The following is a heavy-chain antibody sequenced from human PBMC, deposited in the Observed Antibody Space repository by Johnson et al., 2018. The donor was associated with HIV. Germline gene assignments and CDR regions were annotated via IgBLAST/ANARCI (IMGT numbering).Heavy chain of an antibody. CDR1: GFTFSSYA. Sequence: QVQLVESGGGVVQPGGSLRLSCAASGFTFSSYAMHWVRQAPGKGLEWVAVLSFDGSTKYYADSVKGRFTISRDHSKNTLYLQMNSLRADDTAVSYCAKIARRCSGGSCYTTSDAFEIWGQGTMVTVSS. V-gene: IGHV3-30-3*02. D-gene: IGHD2-15*01. J-gene: IGHJ3*02. CDR2: LSFDGSTK. CDR3: AKIARRCSGGSCYTTSDAFEI.